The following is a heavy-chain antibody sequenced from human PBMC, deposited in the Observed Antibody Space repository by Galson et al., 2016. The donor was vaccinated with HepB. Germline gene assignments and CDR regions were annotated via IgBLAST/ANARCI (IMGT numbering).Heavy chain of an antibody. Sequence: SETLSLTCGVSGGSINSTAWWSWVRQSPGKGLEWIGQISHTGSTHYNPSLKSRVTISVDKSKNQFSLTLNSVTAADTAVYFCARLYIVEVPSEGFDPWGQGTLVTISS. CDR3: ARLYIVEVPSEGFDP. D-gene: IGHD2-2*01. V-gene: IGHV4-4*02. CDR1: GGSINSTAW. CDR2: ISHTGST. J-gene: IGHJ5*02.